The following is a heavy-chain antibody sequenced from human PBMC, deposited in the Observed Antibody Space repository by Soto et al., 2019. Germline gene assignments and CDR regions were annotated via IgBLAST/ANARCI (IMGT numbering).Heavy chain of an antibody. D-gene: IGHD3-22*01. CDR1: GYIFTSYG. V-gene: IGHV1-18*04. J-gene: IGHJ4*02. CDR3: ARDEYYYDSGGYYFDY. Sequence: GASVKVSCKASGYIFTSYGISWVRQAPGQGLEWMGWISAYNGNTNYAQKLQGRVTMTTDTSTSTAYMELRSLRSDDTAVYYCARDEYYYDSGGYYFDYWGQGTLVTVSS. CDR2: ISAYNGNT.